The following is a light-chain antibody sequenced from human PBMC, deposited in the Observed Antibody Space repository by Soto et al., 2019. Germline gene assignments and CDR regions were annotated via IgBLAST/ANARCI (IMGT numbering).Light chain of an antibody. CDR3: LQYNNWPWT. J-gene: IGKJ1*01. CDR1: QSINNN. Sequence: EIVMTQSPATLSVSPGERATLSCRASQSINNNLAWYQQKPGQAPRLLIHGASTRATGIPARISGSGSGTEFTLTISSLQSEDLAVYYCLQYNNWPWTFGRGTEVEIK. CDR2: GAS. V-gene: IGKV3-15*01.